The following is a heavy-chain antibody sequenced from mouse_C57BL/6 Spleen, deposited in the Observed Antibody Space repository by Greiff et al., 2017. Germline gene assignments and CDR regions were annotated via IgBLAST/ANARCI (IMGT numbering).Heavy chain of an antibody. Sequence: EVQLVESGGGLVQPKGSLKLSCAASGFSFNTYAMNWVRQAPGKGLEWVARIRSKSNNSATYYADSVKDRFTISRDDSESMLYLQMNNLKTEDTAMYYCVRQSYYGSSYGYFDVWGTGTTVTVSS. D-gene: IGHD1-1*01. CDR2: IRSKSNNSAT. CDR3: VRQSYYGSSYGYFDV. J-gene: IGHJ1*03. V-gene: IGHV10-1*01. CDR1: GFSFNTYA.